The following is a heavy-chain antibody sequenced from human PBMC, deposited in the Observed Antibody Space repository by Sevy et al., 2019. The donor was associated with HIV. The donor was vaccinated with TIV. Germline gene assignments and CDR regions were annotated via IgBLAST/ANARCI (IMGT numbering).Heavy chain of an antibody. D-gene: IGHD3-3*01. CDR1: GGSVSSDTYY. CDR2: IYISGRT. J-gene: IGHJ4*02. Sequence: SETLSLTCAVSGGSVSSDTYYWSWVRQPAGKGLEWIGRIYISGRTRYNPSLESRVSMSLDTSKNLFSLKVTSVTAADTAVYYCVRGRDFWSGVPKIDDWGQGTLVTVSS. V-gene: IGHV4-61*02. CDR3: VRGRDFWSGVPKIDD.